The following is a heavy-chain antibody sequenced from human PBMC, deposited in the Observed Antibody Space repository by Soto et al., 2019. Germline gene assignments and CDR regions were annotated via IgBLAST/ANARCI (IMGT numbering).Heavy chain of an antibody. D-gene: IGHD3-10*01. Sequence: QVQLVESGGGVVQPGRSLRLSCAASGFTFSSYGMHWVRQAPGKGLEWVAVISYVGSNKYYRDPVKARFTISRDNSKNTLYLQMNSLRAEDTAVYYCAKPGHGSGSYYHRDYFDYWGQGTLVTVSS. CDR3: AKPGHGSGSYYHRDYFDY. CDR1: GFTFSSYG. CDR2: ISYVGSNK. J-gene: IGHJ4*02. V-gene: IGHV3-30*18.